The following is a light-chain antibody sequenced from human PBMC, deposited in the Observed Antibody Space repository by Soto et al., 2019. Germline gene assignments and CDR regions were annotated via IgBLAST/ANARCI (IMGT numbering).Light chain of an antibody. CDR3: QQYNNWPPLT. J-gene: IGKJ4*01. CDR2: GAS. Sequence: EIVMTQSPATLSVATGESATLSCMASQSVSSNLAWYQQKPGQAPRLLIYGASTRATGIPARFSGSGSGTEFTLTISSLQSEDFAVYYCQQYNNWPPLTFGGGTKVEIK. V-gene: IGKV3-15*01. CDR1: QSVSSN.